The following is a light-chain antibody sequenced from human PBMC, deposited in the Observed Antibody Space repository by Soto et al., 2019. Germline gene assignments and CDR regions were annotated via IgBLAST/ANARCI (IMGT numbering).Light chain of an antibody. Sequence: EIVLTQSPGTLSLSPGERATLSCRASQSVSNTYLAWYQQKPGQAPRLLIYDASSRATGIPDRFSGSGSAIGFTLTISRLEPEDFAVYYCQQYGRSPGLFTFGPGTRVDIK. CDR3: QQYGRSPGLFT. CDR1: QSVSNTY. V-gene: IGKV3-20*01. J-gene: IGKJ3*01. CDR2: DAS.